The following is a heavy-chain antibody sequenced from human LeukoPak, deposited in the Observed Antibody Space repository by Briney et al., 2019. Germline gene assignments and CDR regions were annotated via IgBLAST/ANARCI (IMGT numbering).Heavy chain of an antibody. V-gene: IGHV4-59*01. CDR1: GGSISSYY. CDR3: AGGRRDAYNYNY. Sequence: SETLSLTCTVSGGSISSYYWSWIRQLPGKGLEWIGYIYYSGSTNYNPSLKSRVTISVDTSKNQFSLKLSSVTAADTAVYYCAGGRRDAYNYNYWGQGTLVTVSS. J-gene: IGHJ4*02. CDR2: IYYSGST. D-gene: IGHD5-24*01.